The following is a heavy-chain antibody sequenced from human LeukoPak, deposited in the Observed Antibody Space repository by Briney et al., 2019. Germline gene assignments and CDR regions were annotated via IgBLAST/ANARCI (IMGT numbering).Heavy chain of an antibody. D-gene: IGHD6-19*01. V-gene: IGHV3-21*01. Sequence: NPGGSLRLSCAASGFTFSSYSMNWVRQAQGKWLERVSSISSSSSSYIYYADSVKGRFTISRDNAKNSLYLQMNSLRAEDTAVYYCARDTGSGYRSGWLDYWGQGTLVTVSS. CDR1: GFTFSSYS. CDR3: ARDTGSGYRSGWLDY. J-gene: IGHJ4*02. CDR2: ISSSSSSYI.